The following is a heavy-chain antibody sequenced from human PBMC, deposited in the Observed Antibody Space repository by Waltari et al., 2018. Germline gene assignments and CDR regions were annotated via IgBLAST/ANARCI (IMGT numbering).Heavy chain of an antibody. CDR1: GYPCTGYY. CDR2: INPNSGGT. Sequence: QVQLVQSGAEVKKPGASVKVSCKASGYPCTGYYLHWVRQAPGQGLEWMGWINPNSGGTNYAQKFQGRVTMTRDTSISTAYMELSRLRSDDTAVYYCARAKMRSSTSCYDYWGQGTLVTVSS. V-gene: IGHV1-2*02. CDR3: ARAKMRSSTSCYDY. J-gene: IGHJ4*02. D-gene: IGHD2-2*01.